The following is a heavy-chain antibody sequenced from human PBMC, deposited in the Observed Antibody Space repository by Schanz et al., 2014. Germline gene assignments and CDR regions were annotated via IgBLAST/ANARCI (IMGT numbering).Heavy chain of an antibody. CDR2: IYYSGST. V-gene: IGHV4-39*07. D-gene: IGHD2-8*01. J-gene: IGHJ3*02. CDR1: GGSISSSSYY. CDR3: ASKGLTTDAFDI. Sequence: QLQESGPGLVKPSETLSLTCTVSGGSISSSSYYWGWIRQTSGKGLEWIGSIYYSGSTYYNPSLKRRVTISVKTSNNQFSLKLSFVTAVDTAVYYCASKGLTTDAFDIWGQGTMVTVSS.